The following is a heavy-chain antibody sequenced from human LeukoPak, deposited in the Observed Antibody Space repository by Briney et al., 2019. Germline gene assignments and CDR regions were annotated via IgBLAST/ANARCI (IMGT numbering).Heavy chain of an antibody. D-gene: IGHD1-26*01. J-gene: IGHJ6*03. V-gene: IGHV3-30*02. CDR1: GFTFSNE. CDR2: IRYDGSNK. Sequence: GGSLRLSCAASGFTFSNEMNWVRQAPGKGLEWVAFIRYDGSNKYYTDSVKGRFTISRDNSKNTLYLQMNSLRAEDTAVYYCAKGRGWEASYYYYYMDVWGKGTTVTISS. CDR3: AKGRGWEASYYYYYMDV.